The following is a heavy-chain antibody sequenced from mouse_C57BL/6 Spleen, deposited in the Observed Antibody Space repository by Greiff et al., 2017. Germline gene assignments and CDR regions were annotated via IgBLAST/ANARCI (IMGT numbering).Heavy chain of an antibody. CDR3: ARSWTAQGYFDY. Sequence: QVQLQQSGAELVKPGASVKISCKASGYAFSSYWMNWVKQRPGKGLEWIGQIYPGDGDTNYNGKFKGKATLTADKSSSTAYMQLSSLTSEDSAVYFCARSWTAQGYFDYWGQGTTLTVSS. CDR2: IYPGDGDT. J-gene: IGHJ2*01. D-gene: IGHD3-2*02. V-gene: IGHV1-80*01. CDR1: GYAFSSYW.